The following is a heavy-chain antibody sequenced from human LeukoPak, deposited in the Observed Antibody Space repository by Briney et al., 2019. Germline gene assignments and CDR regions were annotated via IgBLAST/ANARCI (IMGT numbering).Heavy chain of an antibody. CDR3: AKPRIAYDAFEV. CDR1: GFTFSNSA. Sequence: PGGSLRLSCAASGFTFSNSAMSWVRQAPGKGLEWVSAISVMDVSTYYADSVRGRFTISRDNSKDTLYLQLNSLRVEDTAIYYCAKPRIAYDAFEVWGQGTLVTVSS. D-gene: IGHD2-21*01. V-gene: IGHV3-23*01. CDR2: ISVMDVST. J-gene: IGHJ3*01.